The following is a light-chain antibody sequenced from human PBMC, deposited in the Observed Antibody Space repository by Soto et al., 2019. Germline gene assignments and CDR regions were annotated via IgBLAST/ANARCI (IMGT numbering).Light chain of an antibody. J-gene: IGKJ5*01. V-gene: IGKV3-15*01. CDR3: QQYNNWPIT. CDR1: QAISSN. Sequence: EIVMTQSPATLSVSRGERATLSCRANQAISSNLAWYQQKPGQAPRLLIYGASTRATGIPDRFSGSGSGTEFTLTISSLQSEDFAVYFCQQYNNWPITFGQGTRLEIK. CDR2: GAS.